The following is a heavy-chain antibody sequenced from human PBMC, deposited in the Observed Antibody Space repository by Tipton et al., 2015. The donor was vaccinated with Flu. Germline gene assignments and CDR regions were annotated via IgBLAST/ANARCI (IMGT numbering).Heavy chain of an antibody. D-gene: IGHD6-6*01. V-gene: IGHV4-59*01. Sequence: TLSLTCTVSGGSISSYYWSWIRQPPGKGLEWIGYIYYSGSTNYNPSLKSRVTISVDTSKNQFSLKLSSVTAADTAVYYCARRYRAAGFIAARPYYYYYYMDVWGKGTTVTVSS. CDR3: ARRYRAAGFIAARPYYYYYYMDV. CDR2: IYYSGST. CDR1: GGSISSYY. J-gene: IGHJ6*03.